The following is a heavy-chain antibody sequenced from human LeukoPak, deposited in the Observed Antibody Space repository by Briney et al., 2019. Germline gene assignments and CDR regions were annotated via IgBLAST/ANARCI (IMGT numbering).Heavy chain of an antibody. J-gene: IGHJ6*02. CDR2: IDPSDSYT. V-gene: IGHV5-10-1*01. Sequence: GESLKISCKGSGYTFTSYWITWVRQMPGKGLEWMGSIDPSDSYTNYSPSFQGHVTISADKSISTAYLQWSSLKASDTATYYCARPMAGSGGYYYYDMDVWGQGTTVTVSS. D-gene: IGHD2-8*01. CDR1: GYTFTSYW. CDR3: ARPMAGSGGYYYYDMDV.